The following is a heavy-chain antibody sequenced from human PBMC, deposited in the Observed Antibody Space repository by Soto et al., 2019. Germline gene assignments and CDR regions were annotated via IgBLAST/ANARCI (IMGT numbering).Heavy chain of an antibody. D-gene: IGHD6-13*01. CDR1: GDSVSSNGAA. CDR3: ARDPPAVGTDLDS. V-gene: IGHV6-1*01. CDR2: TYYRSRWYS. Sequence: SQTLSLTCAISGDSVSSNGAAWNWIRQSPSRGLEWLGRTYYRSRWYSDYAPSVKSRITVNPDTSQNQFSLQLNSVTPEDTAIYYCARDPPAVGTDLDSWGQGTLVTVSS. J-gene: IGHJ4*02.